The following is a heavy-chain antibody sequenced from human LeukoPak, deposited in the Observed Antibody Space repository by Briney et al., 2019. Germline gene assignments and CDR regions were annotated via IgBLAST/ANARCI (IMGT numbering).Heavy chain of an antibody. Sequence: SETLSLTCTVSGGSLRSYYWGWIRQPPGKGLEWIGYIYSSGSTNYNPSLKSRVTISIDTTENQFSLKLSSVTAADTAVYYCARVTGYYGSGSYYNADYYYYMDVWGKGTTVTVSS. CDR3: ARVTGYYGSGSYYNADYYYYMDV. CDR2: IYSSGST. CDR1: GGSLRSYY. V-gene: IGHV4-59*08. D-gene: IGHD3-10*01. J-gene: IGHJ6*03.